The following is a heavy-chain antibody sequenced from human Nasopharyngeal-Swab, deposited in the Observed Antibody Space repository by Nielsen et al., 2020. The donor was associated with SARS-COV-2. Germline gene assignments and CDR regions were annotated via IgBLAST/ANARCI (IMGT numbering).Heavy chain of an antibody. J-gene: IGHJ4*02. Sequence: SETLSLTCTVSGYSISSGYYWGWIRQPPGKGLEWIGSIYYSGSTYYNPSLKSRVTISVDTSKNQFSLKLSSVTAADTAVYYCANQWLGYFDYWGQGTLVTVSS. V-gene: IGHV4-38-2*02. D-gene: IGHD6-19*01. CDR1: GYSISSGYY. CDR3: ANQWLGYFDY. CDR2: IYYSGST.